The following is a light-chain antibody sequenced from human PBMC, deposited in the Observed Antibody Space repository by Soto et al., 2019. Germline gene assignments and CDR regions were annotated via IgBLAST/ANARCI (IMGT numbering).Light chain of an antibody. V-gene: IGKV1-5*03. J-gene: IGKJ1*01. CDR1: QSVSTW. CDR3: QQYDSYSWT. CDR2: KAS. Sequence: DIQMTQSPSTLSASVGDRVTITCRASQSVSTWLAWYQQKPGKAPKLLIYKASSLESGVPSRFSGSGSGTEFTLTISSLQSEDFVTYYCQQYDSYSWTFGQGTKVEI.